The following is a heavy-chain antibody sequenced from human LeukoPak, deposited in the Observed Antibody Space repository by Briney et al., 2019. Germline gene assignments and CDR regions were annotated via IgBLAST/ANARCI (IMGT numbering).Heavy chain of an antibody. Sequence: GGSLRLSCAASGFTFSNFWMHWVRQAPGKGLVWVSRVNSDGSFTNYADSVKGRFTISRDNAKNTVYLQMNSLRAEDRAVYYCVRGRRRGTTDYFEYWGQGTLVTVSS. CDR2: VNSDGSFT. CDR3: VRGRRRGTTDYFEY. D-gene: IGHD6-25*01. V-gene: IGHV3-74*01. J-gene: IGHJ4*02. CDR1: GFTFSNFW.